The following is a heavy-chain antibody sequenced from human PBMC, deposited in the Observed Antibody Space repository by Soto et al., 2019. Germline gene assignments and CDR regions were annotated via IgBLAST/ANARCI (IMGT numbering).Heavy chain of an antibody. CDR2: ISSSSSYI. J-gene: IGHJ3*02. V-gene: IGHV3-21*06. CDR3: ARDPQWYDSSAGEVAFDI. CDR1: GFTFSRYS. Sequence: EVQLVESGGGLVKPGGSLRLSCAASGFTFSRYSMNWVRQAPGKGVEWVSSISSSSSYIYYADSVKGRFTISRDNAKNARYLHMNSLRAEDTAVYYCARDPQWYDSSAGEVAFDIWGQGTMVTVSS. D-gene: IGHD3-22*01.